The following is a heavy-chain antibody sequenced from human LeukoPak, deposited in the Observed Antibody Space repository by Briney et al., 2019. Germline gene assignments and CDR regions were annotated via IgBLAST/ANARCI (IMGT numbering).Heavy chain of an antibody. CDR2: TYTSGST. J-gene: IGHJ6*03. V-gene: IGHV4-4*09. D-gene: IGHD4-11*01. Sequence: SETLSFTCSVSSGTFDSKYWRRMPQPPGKGLEGIGYTYTSGSTNFNPSLSSRTVMSIDTSKNQFCLKVYSVTAADTAVYYCANYIRSVHYYMDVWGKGTTVIVSS. CDR1: SGTFDSKY. CDR3: ANYIRSVHYYMDV.